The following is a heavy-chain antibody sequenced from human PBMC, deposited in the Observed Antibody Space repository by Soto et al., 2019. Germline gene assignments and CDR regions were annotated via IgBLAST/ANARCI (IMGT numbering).Heavy chain of an antibody. CDR2: INHSGST. CDR3: ARGPGGGGVAPVVVVPAAMLAFDI. D-gene: IGHD2-2*01. V-gene: IGHV4-34*01. Sequence: SETLSLTCAVYGGSFSGYYWSWIRQPPGKGLEWIGEINHSGSTNYNPSLKSRVTISVDTSKNQFSLKLSSVTAADTAVYYCARGPGGGGVAPVVVVPAAMLAFDIWGQGTMVTVSS. J-gene: IGHJ3*02. CDR1: GGSFSGYY.